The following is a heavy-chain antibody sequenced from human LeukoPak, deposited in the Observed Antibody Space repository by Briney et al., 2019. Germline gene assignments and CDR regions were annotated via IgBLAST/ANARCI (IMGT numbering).Heavy chain of an antibody. CDR1: GGSFSGYY. Sequence: SETLSLTCAVYGGSFSGYYWSWVRQPPGKGLEWIGEIDQGVSTNYNPSLKSRVTITIDTAKNQFSLKLNSVTAADTAVYYCAINDGSGSYYKSDYWGQGTLVTVSS. J-gene: IGHJ4*02. D-gene: IGHD3-10*01. V-gene: IGHV4-34*01. CDR2: IDQGVST. CDR3: AINDGSGSYYKSDY.